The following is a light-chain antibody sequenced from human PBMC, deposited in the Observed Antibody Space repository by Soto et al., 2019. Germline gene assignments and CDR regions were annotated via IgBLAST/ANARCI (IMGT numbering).Light chain of an antibody. CDR2: EVN. CDR3: SSYAVSNHIMV. V-gene: IGLV2-8*01. Sequence: QSALTQPPSASGSPGQSVTISCTGTSSDVGGYNFVSWYLHHPGKAPKLMIYEVNKRPSGVPDRFSGSKSGNTASLTVSGLQAEDEADYDCSSYAVSNHIMVFGGGTKLTGL. J-gene: IGLJ2*01. CDR1: SSDVGGYNF.